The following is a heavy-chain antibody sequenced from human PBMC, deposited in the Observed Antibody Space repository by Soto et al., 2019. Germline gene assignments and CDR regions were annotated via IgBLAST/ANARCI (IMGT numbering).Heavy chain of an antibody. CDR3: VRQYYDFWTDYPDFDY. CDR2: ISPNSGRP. J-gene: IGHJ4*02. V-gene: IGHV1-18*04. CDR1: GYTFTKYD. Sequence: QVQLVQSGAEVKRPGASVKVSCKASGYTFTKYDISWVRQAPGQGLEWLGLISPNSGRPSYAQKFEGRVTMTTDTSTNTDYLELRSLRTDETAVYYCVRQYYDFWTDYPDFDYWGQGTLVTVSS. D-gene: IGHD3-3*01.